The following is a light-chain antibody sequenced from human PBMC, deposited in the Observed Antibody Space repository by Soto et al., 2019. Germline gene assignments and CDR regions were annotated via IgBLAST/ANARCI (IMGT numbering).Light chain of an antibody. V-gene: IGLV2-11*01. Sequence: QSVLTQPRSVSVSTALSVTFSRTGTSSDSGGYNYVSWYRQNPGKAPTLMLYDVTNRPSGVPDRFSGSKSGNTASLTISGFQAEDEADYYCCSSAGGFVFVFGIG. CDR2: DVT. J-gene: IGLJ1*01. CDR3: CSSAGGFVFV. CDR1: SSDSGGYNY.